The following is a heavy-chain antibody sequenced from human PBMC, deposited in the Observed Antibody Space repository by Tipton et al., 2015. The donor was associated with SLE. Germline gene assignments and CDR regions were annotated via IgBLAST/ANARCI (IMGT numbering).Heavy chain of an antibody. D-gene: IGHD5-12*01. CDR1: GYTFTDYY. CDR3: ARLRATVGYLGFDI. Sequence: QVQLVQSGAEVKKPGASVKVSCKASGYTFTDYYIHWVRQAPGQGLEWMGWVHPNSGGTNYAQRFQGRVTMTSHTSISAAYMDLSRLTTDDTAVYYCARLRATVGYLGFDIWGQGTTVTVSS. J-gene: IGHJ3*02. CDR2: VHPNSGGT. V-gene: IGHV1-2*02.